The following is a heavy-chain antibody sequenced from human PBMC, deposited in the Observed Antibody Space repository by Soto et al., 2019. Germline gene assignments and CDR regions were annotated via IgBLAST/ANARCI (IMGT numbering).Heavy chain of an antibody. CDR2: ISGSGAKT. J-gene: IGHJ4*02. CDR1: GFTFSSQA. Sequence: GGSLRLSCAVSGFTFSSQAMSWVRQAPGKGLEWVSSISGSGAKTSHADSVKGRFTISRDNSKNTLYLQMHSLRAEDTALYYCAKSYDKELWNNGFDYWGQGTLVTVSS. V-gene: IGHV3-23*01. CDR3: AKSYDKELWNNGFDY. D-gene: IGHD5-12*01.